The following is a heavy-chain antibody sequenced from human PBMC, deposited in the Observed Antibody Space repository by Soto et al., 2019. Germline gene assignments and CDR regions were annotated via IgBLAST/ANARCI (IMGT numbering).Heavy chain of an antibody. D-gene: IGHD2-21*02. Sequence: QVQLQQWGAGLLKPSETLSLTCAVYGGSFSGNYWSWSRQPPGKGLEWIGEINHSGSTNYNPSLKSRVTISVDTSKNQFSLKLSSVTAADTAVYYCARTSCGGDCYSPGAYGMDVWGQGTTVTVSS. CDR1: GGSFSGNY. CDR2: INHSGST. CDR3: ARTSCGGDCYSPGAYGMDV. V-gene: IGHV4-34*01. J-gene: IGHJ6*02.